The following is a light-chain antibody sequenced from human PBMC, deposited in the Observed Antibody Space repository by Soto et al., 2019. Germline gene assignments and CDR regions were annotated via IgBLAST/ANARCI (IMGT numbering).Light chain of an antibody. CDR1: SSDVGGYNY. V-gene: IGLV2-11*01. Sequence: QSALTQPRSVSGSPGQSVTISCTGTSSDVGGYNYVSWYQQHPGKAPKLMIYDVSKRPSGVPDRFSGSKSGNTASLTISGLQAEDEADYYCCSYAGSYTFSVVFGGGTMLTVL. J-gene: IGLJ2*01. CDR3: CSYAGSYTFSVV. CDR2: DVS.